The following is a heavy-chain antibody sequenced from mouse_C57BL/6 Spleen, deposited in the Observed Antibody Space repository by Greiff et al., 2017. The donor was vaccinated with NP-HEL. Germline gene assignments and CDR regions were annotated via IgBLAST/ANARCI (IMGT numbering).Heavy chain of an antibody. J-gene: IGHJ2*01. CDR2: IHPNSGST. CDR3: ARSGSNLDY. V-gene: IGHV1-64*01. CDR1: GYTFTSYW. D-gene: IGHD2-5*01. Sequence: QVQLKESGAELVKPGASVKLSCKASGYTFTSYWMHWVKQRPGQGLEWIGMIHPNSGSTNYNEKFKSKATLTVDKSSSTAYMQLSSLTSEDSAVYYCARSGSNLDYWGQGTTLTVSS.